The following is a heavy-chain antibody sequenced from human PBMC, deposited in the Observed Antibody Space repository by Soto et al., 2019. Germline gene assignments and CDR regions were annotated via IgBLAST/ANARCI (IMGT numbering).Heavy chain of an antibody. D-gene: IGHD3-22*01. V-gene: IGHV3-21*01. Sequence: EVQLVESGGGLVKPGGSLRLSCAASGFTFSRYSMNWVRQAPGKGLEWVSSIRSSSSYIDYADSVKGRFSISRDNAKNSLYPQMNSLRAEDTAVYYCARGYHYYDSSGYDKWDAFDIWGQGTMGTVSS. CDR1: GFTFSRYS. CDR2: IRSSSSYI. J-gene: IGHJ3*02. CDR3: ARGYHYYDSSGYDKWDAFDI.